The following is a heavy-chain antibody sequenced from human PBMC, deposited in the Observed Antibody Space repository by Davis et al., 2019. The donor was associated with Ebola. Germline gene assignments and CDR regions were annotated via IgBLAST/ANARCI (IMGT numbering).Heavy chain of an antibody. V-gene: IGHV5-51*01. CDR1: GYSFTSYW. CDR3: ARGGIAVAGSYYYGMDV. CDR2: IYPGDSDT. Sequence: GGSLRLSCKGSGYSFTSYWIGWVRQMPGKGLEWMGIIYPGDSDTRYSPSFQGQVTISADKSISTAYLQWSSLKASDTAMYYCARGGIAVAGSYYYGMDVWGQGTTVTVSS. D-gene: IGHD6-19*01. J-gene: IGHJ6*02.